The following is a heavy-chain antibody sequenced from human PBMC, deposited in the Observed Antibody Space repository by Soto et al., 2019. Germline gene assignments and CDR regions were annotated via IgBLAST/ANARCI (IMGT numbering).Heavy chain of an antibody. D-gene: IGHD6-6*01. V-gene: IGHV3-21*01. CDR2: ISSSSSYI. J-gene: IGHJ4*02. CDR1: GFTFSSYS. Sequence: EVQLVESGGGLVKPGGSLRLSCAASGFTFSSYSMNWVRQAPGKGLEWVSSISSSSSYIYYADSVKGRFTISRDNAKSSLYLQMHSLRAEDTAVYYCARDLYSSSARYFDYWGQGTLVTVSS. CDR3: ARDLYSSSARYFDY.